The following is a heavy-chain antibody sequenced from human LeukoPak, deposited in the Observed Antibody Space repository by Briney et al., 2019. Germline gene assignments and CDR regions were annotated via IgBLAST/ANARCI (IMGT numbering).Heavy chain of an antibody. CDR1: GGTFSSYA. CDR3: ADRSGGSCQPGWLDL. CDR2: IIPILGIA. V-gene: IGHV1-69*04. Sequence: ASVKVSCKASGGTFSSYAISWVRQAPGQGLEWMGRIIPILGIANYAQKFQGRVTITADKSTSTAYMELSSLRSEDTAVYYCADRSGGSCQPGWLDLWGQGTLVTVSS. D-gene: IGHD2-15*01. J-gene: IGHJ5*02.